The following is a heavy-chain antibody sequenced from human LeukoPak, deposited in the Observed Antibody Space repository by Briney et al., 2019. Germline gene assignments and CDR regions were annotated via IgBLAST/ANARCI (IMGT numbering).Heavy chain of an antibody. CDR1: GYSFTDKY. J-gene: IGHJ5*02. CDR2: IYPNSGGT. V-gene: IGHV1-2*02. CDR3: ARAGGRSWFDP. Sequence: ASVKVSCKASGYSFTDKYMHWVRQAPGQGLEWMGWIYPNSGGTNYAQKFQGRVTMTTDTSMSTAYMELSRLTSDDTAVYYCARAGGRSWFDPWGQGTLVTVSS.